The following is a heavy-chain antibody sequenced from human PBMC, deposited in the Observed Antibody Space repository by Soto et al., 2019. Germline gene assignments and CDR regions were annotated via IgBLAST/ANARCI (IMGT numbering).Heavy chain of an antibody. CDR2: INHSGST. J-gene: IGHJ6*02. V-gene: IGHV4-34*01. CDR1: GGSFSGYY. D-gene: IGHD6-25*01. CDR3: ATARGYYYYCGMDV. Sequence: PSETLSLTCAVYGGSFSGYYWSWIRQPPGKGLEWIGEINHSGSTNYNPSLKSRVTISVDTSKNQFSLKLSSVTAADTAVYYCATARGYYYYCGMDVWGQGTTVTVSS.